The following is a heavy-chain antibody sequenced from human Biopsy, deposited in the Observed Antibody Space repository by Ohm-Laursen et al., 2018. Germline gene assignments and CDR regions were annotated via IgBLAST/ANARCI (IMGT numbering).Heavy chain of an antibody. Sequence: SLRLSCTASGFTFGDYYMSWILQAPGKGLEWLSYISGSGVTKMYADSVKGRFTVSRDNAKNSLYLEMNNLTVEDTAVYYCATDGAGSYNENWGQGTLVSVSS. V-gene: IGHV3-11*01. CDR2: ISGSGVTK. CDR1: GFTFGDYY. J-gene: IGHJ4*02. CDR3: ATDGAGSYNEN. D-gene: IGHD3-10*01.